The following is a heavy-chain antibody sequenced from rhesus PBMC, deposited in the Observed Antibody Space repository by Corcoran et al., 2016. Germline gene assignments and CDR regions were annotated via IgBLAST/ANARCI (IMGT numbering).Heavy chain of an antibody. J-gene: IGHJ5-2*02. Sequence: QLQLQESGPGLVKPSETLSLTCAVSGGPISSNYWSWIRQPPGEGLEWIGRISGSGGSTDYNPSLKSRVTISTDTSKNQFSLKLSSVTAADTAVYYCARYYNFWSGYYGYNSLDVWGRGVLVTVSS. CDR1: GGPISSNY. V-gene: IGHV4-173*01. CDR3: ARYYNFWSGYYGYNSLDV. D-gene: IGHD3-3*01. CDR2: ISGSGGST.